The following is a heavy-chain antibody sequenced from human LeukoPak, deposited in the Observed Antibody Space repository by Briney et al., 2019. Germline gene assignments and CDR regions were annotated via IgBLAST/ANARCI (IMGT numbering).Heavy chain of an antibody. D-gene: IGHD5-18*01. Sequence: GGSLRFSGAAPGFTFRSYSMNWVRQAPGKGREWGSYISSSSSTIYYADSVKGRFTISRDNAKNSLYLQMNSLRAEDTAVYYCGRGLQLWLSDAFDIWGQGTMVTVSS. J-gene: IGHJ3*02. CDR2: ISSSSSTI. V-gene: IGHV3-48*01. CDR3: GRGLQLWLSDAFDI. CDR1: GFTFRSYS.